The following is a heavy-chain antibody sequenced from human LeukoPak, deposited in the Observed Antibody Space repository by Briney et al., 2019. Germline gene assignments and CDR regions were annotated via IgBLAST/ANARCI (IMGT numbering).Heavy chain of an antibody. V-gene: IGHV3-66*01. CDR2: ISSAGTT. CDR1: GFTVSSSY. J-gene: IGHJ4*02. CDR3: ARDLEAANTYYFDY. Sequence: GGSLRLSCAASGFTVSSSYMSWVRQAPGKGLEWVSIISSAGTTYYADSVKGRFTISRDNSKNTVYLQVNSLRDEDTAVYYCARDLEAANTYYFDYWGQGTVVTVSS. D-gene: IGHD1-1*01.